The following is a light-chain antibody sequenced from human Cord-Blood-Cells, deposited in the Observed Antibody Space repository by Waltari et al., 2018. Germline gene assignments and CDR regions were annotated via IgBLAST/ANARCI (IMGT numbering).Light chain of an antibody. CDR2: GNS. V-gene: IGLV1-40*01. Sequence: QSVLTQPPSVSGAPGQRVTISCTGSSPNIGAGSDAHWYQQLPGTAPKLLIYGNSNRPSGVPDRFSGSKSGTSASLAITGLQAEDEADYYCQSYDSSLSGYVFGIGTKVTV. CDR1: SPNIGAGSD. J-gene: IGLJ1*01. CDR3: QSYDSSLSGYV.